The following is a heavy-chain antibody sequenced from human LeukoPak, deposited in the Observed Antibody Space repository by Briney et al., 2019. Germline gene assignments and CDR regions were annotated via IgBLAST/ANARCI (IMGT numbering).Heavy chain of an antibody. CDR2: ISGSGGST. Sequence: GGSLRLSCAASGFTFSSYAMSWVRQAPGMGPEGVSTISGSGGSTYYADSVKGRFTISRDSSENTLYLQMNSLRAEDTAVYYCAKNLYDILTGYYNALYFDSWGQGTLVTVSS. V-gene: IGHV3-23*01. CDR1: GFTFSSYA. D-gene: IGHD3-9*01. CDR3: AKNLYDILTGYYNALYFDS. J-gene: IGHJ4*02.